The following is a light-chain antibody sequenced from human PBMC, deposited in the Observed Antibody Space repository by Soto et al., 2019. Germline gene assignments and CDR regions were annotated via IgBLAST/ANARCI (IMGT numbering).Light chain of an antibody. Sequence: AVQLTQSPSSLSASVGDRVTISCRASQDISSALAWYQQKPGKPPKVLIFDASYLESGVPSRFSGGGSVTDFTLTISSLQPEDFATYYCQQFSRYPPLVTCGGGTKVDIK. V-gene: IGKV1-13*02. CDR2: DAS. CDR1: QDISSA. J-gene: IGKJ4*01. CDR3: QQFSRYPPLVT.